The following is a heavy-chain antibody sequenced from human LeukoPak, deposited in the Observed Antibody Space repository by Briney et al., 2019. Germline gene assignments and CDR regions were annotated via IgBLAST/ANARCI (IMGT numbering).Heavy chain of an antibody. CDR3: ARRARDYGSGNYYGAMDV. D-gene: IGHD3-10*01. J-gene: IGHJ6*02. Sequence: SETLSLTCTVSGGSISTTYYYWGWIRQPPGKGLEWIGSIFYNGSTYYDPSLKSRVTISVDTSKNQFSLKVTSVTAAVTAVYYRARRARDYGSGNYYGAMDVWGQGTTVTVSS. CDR1: GGSISTTYYY. V-gene: IGHV4-39*01. CDR2: IFYNGST.